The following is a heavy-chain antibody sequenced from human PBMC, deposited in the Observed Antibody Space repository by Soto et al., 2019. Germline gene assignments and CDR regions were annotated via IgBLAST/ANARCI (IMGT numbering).Heavy chain of an antibody. D-gene: IGHD2-2*01. CDR2: INSRGGST. J-gene: IGHJ4*02. Sequence: GGSMRLSCAASGFTFSSYARSWVRQAPGKGLEWVSAINSRGGSTYYADSVKGRFTISRDSSKNTLYLQMNSLRAEDTAVYYCAKDRSSTSCYAFDYLGQGTLVTVSS. CDR1: GFTFSSYA. V-gene: IGHV3-23*01. CDR3: AKDRSSTSCYAFDY.